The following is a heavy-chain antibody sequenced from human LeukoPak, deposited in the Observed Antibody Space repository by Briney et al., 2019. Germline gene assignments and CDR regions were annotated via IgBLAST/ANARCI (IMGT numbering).Heavy chain of an antibody. Sequence: PGGSLRLSCAASGFIVSSTYMSWVRQAPGQGLEWVSLIYSSGSTFYADSVQGRFTISRDNSKNTLYLQMNSLRAEDTAMYYCARDSSSFPNYFDFWGQGTLVTVSS. V-gene: IGHV3-53*01. CDR3: ARDSSSFPNYFDF. J-gene: IGHJ4*02. D-gene: IGHD3-3*02. CDR1: GFIVSSTY. CDR2: IYSSGST.